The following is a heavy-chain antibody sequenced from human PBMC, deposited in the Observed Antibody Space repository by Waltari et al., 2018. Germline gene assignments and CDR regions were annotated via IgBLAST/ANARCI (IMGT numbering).Heavy chain of an antibody. D-gene: IGHD5-12*01. CDR2: ISSGGGSK. CDR1: GFTFSSYA. Sequence: EVQLLESGGGLVQPGGSLRLSCAASGFTFSSYAMSWVRQAPGKGLEWVSAISSGGGSKTYAAAVEARFTISTDSSKNTVYLQMNSRSAEDAAVYYFAKGAYSGYKLYWYFDFWGRGTLVTVSS. CDR3: AKGAYSGYKLYWYFDF. V-gene: IGHV3-23*01. J-gene: IGHJ2*01.